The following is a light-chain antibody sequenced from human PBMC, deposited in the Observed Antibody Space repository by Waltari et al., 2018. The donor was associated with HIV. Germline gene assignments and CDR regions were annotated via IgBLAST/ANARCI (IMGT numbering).Light chain of an antibody. CDR1: KIGTKS. Sequence: SYVLTQAPSVSVAPGQTASISCGGDKIGTKSVHWYQQKPGQAPVLVVYDVSDRPSGIPERFSGFNSGNTATLTISRVEAGDEADYYCQVWHSKSDHVVFGGGTKVTVL. V-gene: IGLV3-21*02. CDR3: QVWHSKSDHVV. J-gene: IGLJ2*01. CDR2: DVS.